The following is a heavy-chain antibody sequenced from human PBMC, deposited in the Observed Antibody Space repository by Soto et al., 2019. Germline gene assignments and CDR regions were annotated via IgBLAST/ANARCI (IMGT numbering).Heavy chain of an antibody. CDR2: ISAYNGNT. V-gene: IGHV1-18*01. D-gene: IGHD3-3*01. J-gene: IGHJ6*03. CDR3: ARGMSYDFWSGYYNYYYYMDV. Sequence: VKVSCKASGYTFTSYGISWVRQAPGRGLEWMGWISAYNGNTNYAQKLQGRVTMTTDTSTSTAYMELRSLRSDDTAVYYCARGMSYDFWSGYYNYYYYMDVWGKGTTVTVSS. CDR1: GYTFTSYG.